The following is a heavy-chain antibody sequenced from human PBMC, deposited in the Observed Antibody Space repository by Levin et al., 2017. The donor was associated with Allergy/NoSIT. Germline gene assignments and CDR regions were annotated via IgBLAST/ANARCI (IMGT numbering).Heavy chain of an antibody. Sequence: GESLKISCKGSGYSFTSYWIGWVRQMPGKGLEWMGIIYPGDSDTRYSPSFQGQVTISADKSISTAYLQLSSLKASDTAMYYCARHFSVATILFDYWGQGTLVTVSS. CDR1: GYSFTSYW. CDR3: ARHFSVATILFDY. CDR2: IYPGDSDT. V-gene: IGHV5-51*01. D-gene: IGHD5-12*01. J-gene: IGHJ4*02.